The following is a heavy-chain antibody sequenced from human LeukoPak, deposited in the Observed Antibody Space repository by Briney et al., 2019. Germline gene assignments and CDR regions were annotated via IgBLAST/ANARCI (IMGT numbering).Heavy chain of an antibody. CDR3: ARESSIAGFDY. V-gene: IGHV3-21*01. D-gene: IGHD6-6*01. Sequence: GGSLRLSCAASGFTYSSYSMNWVRQAPGKGLEWVSSISSSSSYIYYADSVKGRFTISRDNAKNSLYLQMNSLRAEDTAVYYCARESSIAGFDYWGQGTLVTVSS. CDR2: ISSSSSYI. J-gene: IGHJ4*02. CDR1: GFTYSSYS.